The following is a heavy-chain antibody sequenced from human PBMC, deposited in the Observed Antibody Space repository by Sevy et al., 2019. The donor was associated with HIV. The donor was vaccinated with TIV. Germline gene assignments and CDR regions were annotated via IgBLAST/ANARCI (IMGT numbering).Heavy chain of an antibody. CDR2: INNSGGKT. Sequence: GGSLRLSCAASGFTFTSYVMSWVRLAPGKGLEWVSGINNSGGKTYYADSVKGRFTISRDNFVNTLSLQMNSPRAEDTAAYYCAKGSIGGRYEEVHDWGQGTMVTVSS. J-gene: IGHJ3*01. CDR1: GFTFTSYV. V-gene: IGHV3-23*01. D-gene: IGHD1-26*01. CDR3: AKGSIGGRYEEVHD.